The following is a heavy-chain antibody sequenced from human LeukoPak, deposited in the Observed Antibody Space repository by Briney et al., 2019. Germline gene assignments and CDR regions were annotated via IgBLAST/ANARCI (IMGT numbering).Heavy chain of an antibody. V-gene: IGHV4-39*01. CDR1: GGSISSSSAY. CDR2: IYYSKNT. CDR3: VSPRGFSYGYFDY. J-gene: IGHJ4*02. D-gene: IGHD5-18*01. Sequence: NSSETLSHTCTVSGGSISSSSAYWGWIRQPPGKGLEWIGSIYYSKNTYYNPSLKSRVTISADTSKNQFSLTLGSVSATDTAVYYCVSPRGFSYGYFDYWGQGTLVTVSS.